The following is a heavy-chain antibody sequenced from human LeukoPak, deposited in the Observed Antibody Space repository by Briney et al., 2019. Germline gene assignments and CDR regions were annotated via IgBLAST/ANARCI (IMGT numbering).Heavy chain of an antibody. CDR2: IYTSGST. Sequence: SETLSLTCTVSGGSISSYYWSWIRQPAGKGLEWIGRIYTSGSTNYNPSPKSRVTMSVDTSKNQFSLKLSSVTAADTAVYYCARGRGSRYCSSTSCYRWSWLDPWGQGTLVTVSS. CDR1: GGSISSYY. CDR3: ARGRGSRYCSSTSCYRWSWLDP. D-gene: IGHD2-2*02. V-gene: IGHV4-4*07. J-gene: IGHJ5*02.